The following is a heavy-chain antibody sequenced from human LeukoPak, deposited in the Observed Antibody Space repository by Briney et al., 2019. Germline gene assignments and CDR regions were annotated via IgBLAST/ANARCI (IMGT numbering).Heavy chain of an antibody. D-gene: IGHD6-19*01. CDR2: INPHSGGT. CDR3: AREAGIAVAGTAALDY. Sequence: ASVKVSCKASGYTFTGYCMHWVRQAPGQGLEWMGWINPHSGGTNYAQNFQGRVTMTRDTSISTAYMEVSRLRSDDTAVYYCAREAGIAVAGTAALDYWGQGTLVTVSS. V-gene: IGHV1-2*02. CDR1: GYTFTGYC. J-gene: IGHJ4*02.